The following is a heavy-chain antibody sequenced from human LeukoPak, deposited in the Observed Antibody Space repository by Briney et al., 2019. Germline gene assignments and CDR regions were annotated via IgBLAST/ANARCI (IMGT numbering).Heavy chain of an antibody. CDR2: IYYSGST. CDR1: GGSISSGGYY. D-gene: IGHD3-10*01. CDR3: ARADYYGSGSYFDY. V-gene: IGHV4-31*03. Sequence: SSQTLSLTCTVSGGSISSGGYYWSWTRQHPGKGLEWIGYIYYSGSTYYNPSLKSRVTISVDTSKNQFSLKLSSVTAADTAVYYCARADYYGSGSYFDYWGQGTLVTVSS. J-gene: IGHJ4*02.